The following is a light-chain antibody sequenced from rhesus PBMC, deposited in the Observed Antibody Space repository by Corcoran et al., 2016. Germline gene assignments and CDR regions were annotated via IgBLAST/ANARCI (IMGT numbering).Light chain of an antibody. CDR1: SSVSTSY. Sequence: EIVLTQSPTSMAVSQGERVTISCTASSSVSTSYLHWYQQKPGFPPRLLVYRTSSLASGVPARFSGSGSGTSYTLPISSMEAEDSANYYCQKGNSIPPFTFGPGTKLDIK. CDR3: QKGNSIPPFT. CDR2: RTS. V-gene: IGKV3-31*02. J-gene: IGKJ3*01.